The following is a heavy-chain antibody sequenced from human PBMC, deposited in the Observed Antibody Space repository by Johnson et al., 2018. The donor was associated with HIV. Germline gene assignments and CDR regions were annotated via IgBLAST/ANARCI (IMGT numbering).Heavy chain of an antibody. J-gene: IGHJ3*02. CDR1: GSTFSNFW. CDR2: INQDGSEK. CDR3: ARDGGEWLLSTAFDI. V-gene: IGHV3-7*01. D-gene: IGHD3-3*01. Sequence: VQLVESGGGLVQPGGSLSLSCAASGSTFSNFWMSWVRQAPGKGLEWVANINQDGSEKYYVDSVKGRFTVSRDNAKNTLFLQMNSLRAEDTAVYYCARDGGEWLLSTAFDIWGQGTMVTVSS.